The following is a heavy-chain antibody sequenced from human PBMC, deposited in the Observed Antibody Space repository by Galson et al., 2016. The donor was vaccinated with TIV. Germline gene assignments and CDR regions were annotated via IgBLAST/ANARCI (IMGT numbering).Heavy chain of an antibody. CDR3: ARQAGFDFGWGGLSGFFFDS. Sequence: QSGAEVKKPGQSLRVSCQASGYSFTTKWISWVRQMPGKGLEWLGRIDPGDSYATYSPSFEGHVTFSLDHATSTVWLQWSSLKAADTAIYYCARQAGFDFGWGGLSGFFFDSWGQGTLVTVSS. CDR1: GYSFTTKW. J-gene: IGHJ4*02. CDR2: IDPGDSYA. D-gene: IGHD3-16*01. V-gene: IGHV5-10-1*01.